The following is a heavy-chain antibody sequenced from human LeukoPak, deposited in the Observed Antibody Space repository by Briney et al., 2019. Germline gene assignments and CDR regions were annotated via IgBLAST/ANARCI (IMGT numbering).Heavy chain of an antibody. CDR3: ARDSRAAGCSGGSCYFS. J-gene: IGHJ4*02. V-gene: IGHV1-18*01. CDR2: ISAYNGNT. CDR1: GYTFTSYG. D-gene: IGHD2-15*01. Sequence: GASVKVSCKASGYTFTSYGISWVRQAPGQGLEWMGWISAYNGNTNYAQKLQGRVTMTTDTSTSTAYMELRSLRSDDTAVYYCARDSRAAGCSGGSCYFSWGQGTLVTVSS.